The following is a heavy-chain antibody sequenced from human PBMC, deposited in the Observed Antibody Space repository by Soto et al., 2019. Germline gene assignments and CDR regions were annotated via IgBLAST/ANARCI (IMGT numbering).Heavy chain of an antibody. CDR1: GYTFTGYY. J-gene: IGHJ4*02. CDR3: ARGVGATEFDY. CDR2: INPNSGGT. V-gene: IGHV1-2*04. Sequence: ASVTVSCKASGYTFTGYYMHWVRQAPGQGLEWMGWINPNSGGTNYAQKFQGWVTMTRDTSISTAYMELSRLRSDDTAVYDCARGVGATEFDYCGQGSRGTVSS. D-gene: IGHD1-26*01.